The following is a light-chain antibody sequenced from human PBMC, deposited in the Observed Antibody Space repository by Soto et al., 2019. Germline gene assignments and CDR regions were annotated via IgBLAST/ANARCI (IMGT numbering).Light chain of an antibody. CDR1: QSVRSY. CDR3: QQRSNWPWT. J-gene: IGKJ1*01. CDR2: DAT. V-gene: IGKV3-11*01. Sequence: EIVLTQSPATLSLSPGERATLSCRASQSVRSYLAWYQQKPGQAPRLLIYDATNRATGIPARFSGSGSGTDFTLTISSLEPEDFAVYYCQQRSNWPWTFGRGTKVEI.